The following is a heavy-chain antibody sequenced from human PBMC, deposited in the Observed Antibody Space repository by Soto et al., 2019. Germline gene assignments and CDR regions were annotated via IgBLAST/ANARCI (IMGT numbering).Heavy chain of an antibody. CDR2: IYYSGST. J-gene: IGHJ3*02. CDR3: ATHPQLRYFDWSPEQGVAFDI. Sequence: SETLSLTCTVSGGSISSSSYYWGWIRQPPGKGLEWIGSIYYSGSTYYNPSLKSRVTISVDTSKNQFSLKLSSVTAADTAVYYCATHPQLRYFDWSPEQGVAFDIWGQGTMVTVSS. V-gene: IGHV4-39*01. CDR1: GGSISSSSYY. D-gene: IGHD3-9*01.